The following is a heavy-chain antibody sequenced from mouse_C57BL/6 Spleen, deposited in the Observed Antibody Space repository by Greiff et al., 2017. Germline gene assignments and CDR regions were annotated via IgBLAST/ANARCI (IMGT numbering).Heavy chain of an antibody. V-gene: IGHV3-6*01. J-gene: IGHJ4*01. CDR1: GYSITSGYY. D-gene: IGHD2-1*01. CDR2: ISYDGSN. CDR3: ATVYYDYAMDY. Sequence: EVKLQESGPGLVKPSQSLSLTCSVTGYSITSGYYWNWIRQFPGNKLEWMGYISYDGSNNYKPSLKNRISITRDKAKNQFFLKLNSVTTEDTATYYCATVYYDYAMDYWGQGTSVTVSS.